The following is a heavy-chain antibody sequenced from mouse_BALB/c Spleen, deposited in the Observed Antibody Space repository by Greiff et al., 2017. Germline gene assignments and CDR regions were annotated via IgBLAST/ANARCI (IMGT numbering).Heavy chain of an antibody. CDR3: ARWLLQAMDY. Sequence: EVQLQESGAELVKPGASVKLSCTASGFNIKDTYMHWVKQRPEQGLEWIGRIDPANGNTKYDPKFQGKATITADTSSNTAYLQLSSLTSEDTAVYYCARWLLQAMDYWGQGTSVTVSS. D-gene: IGHD2-3*01. J-gene: IGHJ4*01. CDR2: IDPANGNT. V-gene: IGHV14-3*02. CDR1: GFNIKDTY.